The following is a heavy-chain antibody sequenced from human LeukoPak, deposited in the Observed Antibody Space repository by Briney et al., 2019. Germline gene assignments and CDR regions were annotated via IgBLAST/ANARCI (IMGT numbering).Heavy chain of an antibody. CDR3: ARSRKQQLVQNYFDS. CDR1: GFIFDNYV. D-gene: IGHD6-13*01. J-gene: IGHJ4*02. CDR2: ISGSGSST. V-gene: IGHV3-23*01. Sequence: PGGSLRLSCAASGFIFDNYVLTWVRQTPEKGLEWVAGISGSGSSTNYADAVKGRFTISRDNSKDTVYLQLSSLNSEDTAVYDCARSRKQQLVQNYFDSWGQGTLVTVSS.